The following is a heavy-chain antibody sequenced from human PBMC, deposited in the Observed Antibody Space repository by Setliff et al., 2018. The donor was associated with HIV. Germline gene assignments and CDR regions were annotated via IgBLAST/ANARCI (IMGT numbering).Heavy chain of an antibody. CDR1: GGTFSLHY. V-gene: IGHV4-34*01. D-gene: IGHD3-22*01. CDR3: ARGGKVISDNWFDP. J-gene: IGHJ5*02. CDR2: INHSGGT. Sequence: PSETLSLTCAVSGGTFSLHYYTWIRQSPLRGLEWIGEINHSGGTRYNPSLESRVTISVDTSKKQFSLKLTSVTAADTAVYYCARGGKVISDNWFDPWGQGTLVTVSS.